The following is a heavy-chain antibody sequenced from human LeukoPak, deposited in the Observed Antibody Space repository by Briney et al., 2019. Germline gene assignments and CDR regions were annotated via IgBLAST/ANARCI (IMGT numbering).Heavy chain of an antibody. CDR2: IYYSGST. CDR3: ARHSRPPYGSGFLIDY. Sequence: KPSETLSLTCTVSGGSISSYYWSWIRQPPGKGLEWIGYIYYSGSTNYNPSLKSRVTISVDTSKNQFSLKLSSVTAADTAVYYCARHSRPPYGSGFLIDYWGQGTLVTVSS. CDR1: GGSISSYY. D-gene: IGHD3-10*01. V-gene: IGHV4-59*08. J-gene: IGHJ4*02.